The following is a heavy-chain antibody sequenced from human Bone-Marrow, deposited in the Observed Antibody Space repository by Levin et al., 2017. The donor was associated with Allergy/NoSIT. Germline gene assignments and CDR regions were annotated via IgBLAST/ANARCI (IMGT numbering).Heavy chain of an antibody. V-gene: IGHV3-7*04. D-gene: IGHD6-13*01. CDR3: ARGMSANH. CDR1: GFNFRSYW. J-gene: IGHJ5*02. CDR2: INQDGSET. Sequence: GESLKISCAASGFNFRSYWMTWVRQVPGKGLEWVANINQDGSETYSLDSVKGRFTISRDNTKNSLFLQMNSLRIGDTGLYYCARGMSANHWGQGTLVTVSS.